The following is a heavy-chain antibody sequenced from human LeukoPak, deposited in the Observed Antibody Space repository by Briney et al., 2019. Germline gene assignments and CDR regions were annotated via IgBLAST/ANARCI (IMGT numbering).Heavy chain of an antibody. D-gene: IGHD2-15*01. CDR3: ARATYCIGGSCRLDY. V-gene: IGHV3-7*03. CDR2: IKQDGSEK. CDR1: GFTFISYW. J-gene: IGHJ4*02. Sequence: GGSLRLSCAASGFTFISYWMSWVRQAPGKGLEWVANIKQDGSEKYYVDSVKGRFTISRDNAKNSLYLQMNSLRAEDTAVYYCARATYCIGGSCRLDYWGQGTLVTVSS.